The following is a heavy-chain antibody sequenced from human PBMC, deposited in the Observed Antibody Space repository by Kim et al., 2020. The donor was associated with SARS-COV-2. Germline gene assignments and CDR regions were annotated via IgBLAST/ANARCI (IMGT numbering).Heavy chain of an antibody. CDR3: ARITYGDYDFGY. D-gene: IGHD4-17*01. V-gene: IGHV5-10-1*01. CDR2: IDPSDSYT. Sequence: GESLKISCKGSGYSFTSYWISWVRQMPGKGLEWMGRIDPSDSYTNYSPSFQGHVTISADKSISTAYLQWSSLKASDTAMYYCARITYGDYDFGYWGQGTLVTVSS. CDR1: GYSFTSYW. J-gene: IGHJ4*02.